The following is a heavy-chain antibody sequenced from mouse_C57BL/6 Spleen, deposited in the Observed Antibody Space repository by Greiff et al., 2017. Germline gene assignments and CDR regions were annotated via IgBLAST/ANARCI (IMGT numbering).Heavy chain of an antibody. J-gene: IGHJ1*03. Sequence: EVQLQESGPGLVKPSQSLSLTCSVTGYSITSGYYWNWIRQFPGNIQEWMGNISYDGSNNYNPTLKNRITITNDTSTNQFFLKLNSVTTEDTATYYCAREVATNWYFDVWGTGTTVTVSS. CDR2: ISYDGSN. CDR3: AREVATNWYFDV. CDR1: GYSITSGYY. V-gene: IGHV3-6*01. D-gene: IGHD1-1*01.